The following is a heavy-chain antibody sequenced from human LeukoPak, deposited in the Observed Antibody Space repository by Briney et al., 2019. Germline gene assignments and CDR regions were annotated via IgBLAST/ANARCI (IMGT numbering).Heavy chain of an antibody. CDR3: ARDSGDRGSGSYLIAY. CDR2: VNPNSGGT. J-gene: IGHJ4*02. D-gene: IGHD3-10*01. Sequence: ASVKVSCKGSAYTFTGYYMHWVRQAPGQGLEWMGWVNPNSGGTNYAQKFQGRVTMTRDTSISTAYMELSRLRSDDTAVYYCARDSGDRGSGSYLIAYWGQGTLVTVSS. V-gene: IGHV1-2*02. CDR1: AYTFTGYY.